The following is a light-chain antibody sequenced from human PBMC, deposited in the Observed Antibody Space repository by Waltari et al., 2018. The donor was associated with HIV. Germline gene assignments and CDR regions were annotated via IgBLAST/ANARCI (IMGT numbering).Light chain of an antibody. J-gene: IGKJ4*01. Sequence: DILMTQSPASLSASLGDRVTMTCRSSHNIATYVNWYQQRPGKPPSRLIYSASTLHIGVPSIFTGAGSGRLFTLTINRLPSEDFASYFCQQASALPLTFGGGTNV. CDR1: HNIATY. CDR3: QQASALPLT. CDR2: SAS. V-gene: IGKV1-39*01.